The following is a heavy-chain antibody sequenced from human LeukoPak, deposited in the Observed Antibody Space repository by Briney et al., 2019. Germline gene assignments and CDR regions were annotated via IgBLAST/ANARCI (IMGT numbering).Heavy chain of an antibody. CDR1: GYTFTSYG. D-gene: IGHD2-2*01. CDR3: ARVSFSLPAALLMSRVDFDY. Sequence: GASVKVSCKASGYTFTSYGITWVRQAPGQGLEWMGWISAYNGNTNYAQKLQGRVTMTTDTSTSTAYMELRSLRSDDTAVYYCARVSFSLPAALLMSRVDFDYWGQGTLVTVSS. J-gene: IGHJ4*02. V-gene: IGHV1-18*01. CDR2: ISAYNGNT.